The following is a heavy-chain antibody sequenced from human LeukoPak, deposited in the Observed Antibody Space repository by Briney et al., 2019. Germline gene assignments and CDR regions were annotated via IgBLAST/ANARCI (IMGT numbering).Heavy chain of an antibody. Sequence: GRSLRLSCAASVFTFRTYWMSWARHAPGRALEWVANINEEGREKYYVHSVKGRFTISRDNAEKSMSQQMNSARAEDTAVYYCARDRIKSGSYYFDYWGQGTLVTVSS. V-gene: IGHV3-7*01. CDR2: INEEGREK. CDR1: VFTFRTYW. D-gene: IGHD1-26*01. CDR3: ARDRIKSGSYYFDY. J-gene: IGHJ4*02.